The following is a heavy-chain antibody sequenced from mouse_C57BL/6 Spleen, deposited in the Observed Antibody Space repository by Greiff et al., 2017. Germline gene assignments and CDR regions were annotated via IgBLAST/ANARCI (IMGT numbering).Heavy chain of an antibody. D-gene: IGHD4-1*02. V-gene: IGHV3-6*01. J-gene: IGHJ2*01. CDR1: GYSITSGYY. CDR3: ASNWDFDY. Sequence: VQLKESGPGLVKPSQSLSLTCSVTGYSITSGYYWNWIRQFPGNKLEWMGYISYDGSNNYNPSLKNRISITRDTSKNQFFLKLNSVTTEDTATYYCASNWDFDYWGQGTTLTVSS. CDR2: ISYDGSN.